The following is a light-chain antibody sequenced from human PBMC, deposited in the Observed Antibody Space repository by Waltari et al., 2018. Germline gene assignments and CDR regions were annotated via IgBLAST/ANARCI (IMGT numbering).Light chain of an antibody. Sequence: EIVLTQSPATLSLSPGERAALSCRASQNIGSQLAWYQQRPGQPPRLLIDDTSNRATGIPARFSGSGFGTDFTLTVSCLEFEDSAVYYCQHRFSWPLTYGGGTKVEI. J-gene: IGKJ4*01. CDR2: DTS. CDR3: QHRFSWPLT. CDR1: QNIGSQ. V-gene: IGKV3-11*01.